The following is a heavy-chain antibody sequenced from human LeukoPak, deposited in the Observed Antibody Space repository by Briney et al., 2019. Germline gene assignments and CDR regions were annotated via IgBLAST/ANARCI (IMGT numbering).Heavy chain of an antibody. J-gene: IGHJ6*03. CDR2: IRDKGDVT. CDR1: GFTFDDYG. CDR3: AKDRLLDYMDV. V-gene: IGHV3-23*01. Sequence: PGGSLRLSCAASGFTFDDYGMTWVRQAPGKGLEWVSLIRDKGDVTYYADSVKGRFTISRDNSKNTVFLQMESLTVEDTAVYYCAKDRLLDYMDVWGKGTTVTVSS.